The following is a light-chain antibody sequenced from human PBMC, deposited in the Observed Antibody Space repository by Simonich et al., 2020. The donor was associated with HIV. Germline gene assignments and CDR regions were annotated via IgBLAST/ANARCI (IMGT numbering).Light chain of an antibody. CDR3: PLT. CDR2: WAS. Sequence: DIVMTQSPDSLAVSLGERATINCKSSQSGLLSSNNKNYLSWFPQKPGQPPKLLIYWASTRESGVPDRFSGSGSGTDFTLTISSLQAEDVAVYSTPLTFGGGTKVEIK. J-gene: IGKJ4*01. V-gene: IGKV4-1*01. CDR1: QSGLLSSNNKNY.